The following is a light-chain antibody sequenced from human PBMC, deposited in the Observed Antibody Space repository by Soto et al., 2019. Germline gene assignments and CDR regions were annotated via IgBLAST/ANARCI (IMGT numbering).Light chain of an antibody. CDR2: EDN. J-gene: IGLJ3*02. CDR3: QSYDTSNPLV. CDR1: SGSIGSSY. Sequence: NFMLTQPHSVSESPGKTVTISCTRSSGSIGSSYVQWYQQRPGSSPTTVIFEDNQRPTGVPVRFSGSIHSSSNSASLVISGLRTEDEADYYCQSYDTSNPLVFGGGTKLTVL. V-gene: IGLV6-57*01.